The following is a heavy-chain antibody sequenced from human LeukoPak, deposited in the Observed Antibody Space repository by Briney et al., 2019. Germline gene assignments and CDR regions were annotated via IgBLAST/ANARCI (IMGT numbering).Heavy chain of an antibody. Sequence: GGSLRLSCAASGFTFSSYAMSWVRQAPGKGLEWVSYISSSGSTIYYADSVKGRFTISRDNAKNSLYLQMNSLRAEDTAVYYCAREGSSWHPVGYWGQGTLVTVSS. CDR1: GFTFSSYA. V-gene: IGHV3-48*04. J-gene: IGHJ4*02. CDR2: ISSSGSTI. CDR3: AREGSSWHPVGY. D-gene: IGHD6-13*01.